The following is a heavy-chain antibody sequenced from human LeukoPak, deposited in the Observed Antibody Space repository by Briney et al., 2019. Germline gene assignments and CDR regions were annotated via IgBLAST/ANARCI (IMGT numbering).Heavy chain of an antibody. CDR1: GFTFDDYA. D-gene: IGHD4-17*01. J-gene: IGHJ5*02. CDR3: ANPPTVTTIRFDP. CDR2: INWNSGSI. V-gene: IGHV3-9*01. Sequence: GGSLRLSCAASGFTFDDYAMHWVRQAPGKGLEWVSGINWNSGSIGYADSVKGRFTISRDNSKNTLYLQMNSLRAEDTAVYYCANPPTVTTIRFDPWGQGTLVTVSS.